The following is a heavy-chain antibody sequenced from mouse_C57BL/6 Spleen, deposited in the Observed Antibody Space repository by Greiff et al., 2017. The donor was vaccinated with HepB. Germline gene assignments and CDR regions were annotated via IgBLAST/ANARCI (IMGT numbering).Heavy chain of an antibody. D-gene: IGHD3-2*02. J-gene: IGHJ3*01. V-gene: IGHV1-82*01. CDR1: GYAFSSSW. CDR2: IYPGDGDT. Sequence: VQGVESGPELVKPGASVKISCKASGYAFSSSWMNWVKQRPGKGLEWIGRIYPGDGDTNYNGKFKGKATLTADKSSSTAYMQLSSLTSEDSAVYFCARTPLDSSDYAWFAYWGQGTLVTVSA. CDR3: ARTPLDSSDYAWFAY.